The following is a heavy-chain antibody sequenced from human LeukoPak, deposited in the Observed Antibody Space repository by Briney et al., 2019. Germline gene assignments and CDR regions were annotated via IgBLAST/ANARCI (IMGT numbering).Heavy chain of an antibody. CDR1: GFTFSSYT. CDR3: AKGATDYYDNSGFYLHFDY. V-gene: IGHV3-21*04. Sequence: GGSLRLSCAVSGFTFSSYTMHWVRQAPMKGLEWVSSISTSATYTYYADSVKGRFSVSRDNAKNSLYLQMNSLRAEDTAVYYCAKGATDYYDNSGFYLHFDYWGQGALVTVSS. CDR2: ISTSATYT. J-gene: IGHJ4*02. D-gene: IGHD3-22*01.